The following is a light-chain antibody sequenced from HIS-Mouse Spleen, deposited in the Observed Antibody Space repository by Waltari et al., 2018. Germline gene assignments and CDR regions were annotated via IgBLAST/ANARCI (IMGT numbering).Light chain of an antibody. CDR2: KDS. Sequence: SYELTQPPSVSVSPGQTARITFSGDALPKQYAYWYQKKPGQAPVLVIYKDSERPSGIPERFSGSSSGTTVTLTISGVQAEDEADYYCQSADSSGTYVVFGGGTKLTVL. CDR3: QSADSSGTYVV. CDR1: ALPKQY. J-gene: IGLJ2*01. V-gene: IGLV3-25*03.